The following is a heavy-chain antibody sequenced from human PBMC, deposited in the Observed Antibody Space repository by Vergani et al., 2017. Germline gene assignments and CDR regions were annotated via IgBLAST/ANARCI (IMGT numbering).Heavy chain of an antibody. D-gene: IGHD5-12*01. J-gene: IGHJ4*02. Sequence: QVTLRESGPALVKPTQTLTLTCTFSGFSLSTSGMCVGWIRQPPGKALEWLALIDWDDDKYYSTSLKTRLTISKDTSKNQVVLTMTNMDPVDTATYYFARIGRGYSGYDYGYFDYWGQGTLVTVSS. CDR1: GFSLSTSGMC. CDR2: IDWDDDK. V-gene: IGHV2-70*01. CDR3: ARIGRGYSGYDYGYFDY.